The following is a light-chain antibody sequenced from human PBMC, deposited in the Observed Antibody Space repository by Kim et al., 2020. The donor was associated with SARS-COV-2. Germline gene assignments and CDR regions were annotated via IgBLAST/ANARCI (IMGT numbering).Light chain of an antibody. CDR1: MLGDKY. CDR2: QDT. Sequence: VSPGQTASIPCSGDMLGDKYTCWYQKKPGQSPVLVIFQDTKRPSGIPGRFSGSSSGNIATLTISGTQAMDEADYYCQAWDSRTAVVFGGGTKLTVL. J-gene: IGLJ2*01. CDR3: QAWDSRTAVV. V-gene: IGLV3-1*01.